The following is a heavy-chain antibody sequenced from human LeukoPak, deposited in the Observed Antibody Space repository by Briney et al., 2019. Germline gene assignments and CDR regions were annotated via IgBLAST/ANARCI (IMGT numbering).Heavy chain of an antibody. CDR2: IKSKTDGGTT. D-gene: IGHD3-10*01. CDR3: ARDSPMVRGVIDY. CDR1: GFTFSNAW. V-gene: IGHV3-15*01. J-gene: IGHJ4*02. Sequence: GGSLRLSCAASGFTFSNAWMSWVRQAPGKGLEWVGRIKSKTDGGTTDYAAPVKGRFTISRDDSKNTLYLQMNSLKTEDTAVYYCARDSPMVRGVIDYWGQGTLVTVSS.